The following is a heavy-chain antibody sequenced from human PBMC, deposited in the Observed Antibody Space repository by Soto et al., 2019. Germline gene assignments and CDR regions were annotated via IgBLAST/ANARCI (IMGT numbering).Heavy chain of an antibody. D-gene: IGHD2-8*01. CDR1: GYTFTCYY. CDR2: INPKNGGT. V-gene: IGHV1-2*04. J-gene: IGHJ6*02. CDR3: ATTCAFGGRTIWCNEV. Sequence: GSGNVSCTASGYTFTCYYMHWVRQAPGQGLEWMGWINPKNGGTNYAQKFQGWLTLTRATSISTAYMELSRLRSDDTAVYYCATTCAFGGRTIWCNEVWGQGTPVTAS.